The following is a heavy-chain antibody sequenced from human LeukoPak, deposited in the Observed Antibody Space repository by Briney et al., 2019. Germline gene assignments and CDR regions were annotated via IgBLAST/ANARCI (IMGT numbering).Heavy chain of an antibody. D-gene: IGHD1-26*01. V-gene: IGHV4-59*01. J-gene: IGHJ4*02. CDR1: GGSMSTYY. Sequence: SETLFLTCTVSGGSMSTYYWSWIRQPPEKGLEWIGYIYYSGSTNYNPSLKSRVTISVDTSKNQFSLKLSSVTAAGTAVYYCAREKSGSYELAFDYWGQGTLVTVSS. CDR2: IYYSGST. CDR3: AREKSGSYELAFDY.